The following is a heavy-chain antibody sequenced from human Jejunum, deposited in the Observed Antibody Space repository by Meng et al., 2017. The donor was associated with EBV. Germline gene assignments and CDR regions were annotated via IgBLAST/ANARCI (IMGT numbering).Heavy chain of an antibody. CDR1: GGSVSSGGDY. Sequence: VQLAGPGPGLVKPSGTLSLTYTVSGGSVSSGGDYWSWIRQPPGKGLEWIGYIYNSASTNYKSSLKSRVTISADTSKNHFSLWLSSVTAADTAVYYCARDQNGSYFAYWGQGTLVTVSS. V-gene: IGHV4-61*08. J-gene: IGHJ4*02. CDR3: ARDQNGSYFAY. CDR2: IYNSAST. D-gene: IGHD1-26*01.